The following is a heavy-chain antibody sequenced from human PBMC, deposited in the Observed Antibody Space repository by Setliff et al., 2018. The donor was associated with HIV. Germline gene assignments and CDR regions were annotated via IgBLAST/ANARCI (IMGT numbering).Heavy chain of an antibody. V-gene: IGHV3-20*04. CDR1: GFIFDDYG. CDR2: INWTGDTR. D-gene: IGHD1-26*01. Sequence: PGGSLRLSCAASGFIFDDYGMSWVRQAPGQGLEWVSGINWTGDTRSYAVSMKCRFTISRDNAKNSLFLEMNSLRAEDTALYYCARDRPNSGYWGQGALVTVSS. J-gene: IGHJ4*02. CDR3: ARDRPNSGY.